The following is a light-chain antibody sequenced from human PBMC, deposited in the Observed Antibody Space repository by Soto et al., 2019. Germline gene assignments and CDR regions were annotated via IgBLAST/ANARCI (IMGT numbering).Light chain of an antibody. J-gene: IGLJ1*01. CDR3: CSYTSSSPYV. V-gene: IGLV2-14*01. CDR1: SSDVGGYNY. Sequence: QSVLTQPASVSGSPGQSITISCTGTSSDVGGYNYVSWYQQHPGKAPKLMIYEVSNRPSGVSHRFSGSKSGNTASLTISGLQAEDEADYYCCSYTSSSPYVFGTGTQLTVL. CDR2: EVS.